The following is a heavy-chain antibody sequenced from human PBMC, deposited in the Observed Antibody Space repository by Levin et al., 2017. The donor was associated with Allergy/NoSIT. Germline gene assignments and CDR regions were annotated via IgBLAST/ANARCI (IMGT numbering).Heavy chain of an antibody. CDR1: GFTFTDHH. D-gene: IGHD1-14*01. J-gene: IGHJ4*02. CDR2: ITSAGDTM. CDR3: AREGPPGDSSFDH. Sequence: GESLKISCAASGFTFTDHHMTWIRQAPGQGLEWVGYITSAGDTMGYADSVKGRFTISRDNAEKSVYLQMDSLRAEDTAVYYCAREGPPGDSSFDHWGQGTLVTVSS. V-gene: IGHV3-11*01.